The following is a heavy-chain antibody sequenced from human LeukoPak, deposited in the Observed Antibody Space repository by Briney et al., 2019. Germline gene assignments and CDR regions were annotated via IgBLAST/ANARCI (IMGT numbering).Heavy chain of an antibody. CDR3: ARNTGTWGIDY. D-gene: IGHD1-1*01. Sequence: GGSLRLSCAASGFTFSSYSMNWVRQAPGKGLEWVSYISSSSSTIYYADSVKGRFTISRDNAKSSLYLQMNSLRAEDTAVYYCARNTGTWGIDYWGQGTLVTVSS. CDR1: GFTFSSYS. V-gene: IGHV3-48*04. J-gene: IGHJ4*02. CDR2: ISSSSSTI.